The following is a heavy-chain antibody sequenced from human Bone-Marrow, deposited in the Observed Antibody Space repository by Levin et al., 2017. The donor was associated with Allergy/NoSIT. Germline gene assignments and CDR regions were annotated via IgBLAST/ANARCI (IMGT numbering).Heavy chain of an antibody. CDR1: GGSISNYY. CDR2: IYYSGST. Sequence: PSETLSLTCTVSGGSISNYYWSWIRQPPGKGLEWIGYIYYSGSTNYNPSLKSRVTISVDTSKNQFSLKLSSVTAADTAVYYCARVGKMTTSSNPFDPWGQGTLVTVSS. V-gene: IGHV4-59*01. J-gene: IGHJ5*02. D-gene: IGHD4-17*01. CDR3: ARVGKMTTSSNPFDP.